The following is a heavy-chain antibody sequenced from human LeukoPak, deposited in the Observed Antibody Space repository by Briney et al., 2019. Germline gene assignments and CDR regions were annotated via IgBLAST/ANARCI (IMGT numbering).Heavy chain of an antibody. V-gene: IGHV4-31*03. CDR3: ARVSSGSYSSFDY. Sequence: SETLSLTCTVSGGSVNNGDYYWSWIRQHPGKGLEWIGSIYYSGSTYPNPPLKSRVTISVDTSKNQFSLNLSSVTAADTAVYYCARVSSGSYSSFDYWGQGTLVTVSS. CDR2: IYYSGST. CDR1: GGSVNNGDYY. D-gene: IGHD1-26*01. J-gene: IGHJ4*02.